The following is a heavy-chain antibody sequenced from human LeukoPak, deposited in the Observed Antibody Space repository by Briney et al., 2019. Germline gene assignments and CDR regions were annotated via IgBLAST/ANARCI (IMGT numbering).Heavy chain of an antibody. CDR1: GFTVSSKY. Sequence: GGSLRLSCAASGFTVSSKYMSWVRQAPGKGLEWVSVIYSGGSTYYADSVKGRFTISRDNSKNTLYLQMNSLRAEDTAVYYCASYYYDSTRGYFQHWGQGTLVTVSS. J-gene: IGHJ1*01. CDR3: ASYYYDSTRGYFQH. V-gene: IGHV3-53*01. CDR2: IYSGGST. D-gene: IGHD3-22*01.